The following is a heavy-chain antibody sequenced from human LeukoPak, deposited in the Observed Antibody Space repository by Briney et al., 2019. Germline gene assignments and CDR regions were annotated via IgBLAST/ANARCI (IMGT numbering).Heavy chain of an antibody. CDR3: ASLEQPGGYGMDV. V-gene: IGHV3-30-3*01. CDR1: GFTFSSYA. J-gene: IGHJ6*02. D-gene: IGHD6-13*01. CDR2: ISYDGSNK. Sequence: PGGSLRLSCAASGFTFSSYAMHWVRQAPGKGLEWVAVISYDGSNKYYADSVKGRFTISRDNSKSTLYLQMNSLRAEDTAVYYCASLEQPGGYGMDVWGQGTTVTVSS.